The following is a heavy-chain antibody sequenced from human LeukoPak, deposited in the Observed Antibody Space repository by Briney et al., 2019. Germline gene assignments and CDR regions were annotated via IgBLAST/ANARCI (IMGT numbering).Heavy chain of an antibody. CDR2: IYTSGST. Sequence: SETLSLTCTVSGGSISSYYWSWIRQPAGKGLEWIGRIYTSGSTNYNPSLKSRVTMSVDTSKNQFSLRLSSVTAADTAVYYCARDSYDFWSGYYWRQAKSHPLGPGTL. CDR3: ARDSYDFWSGYYWRQAKSHP. D-gene: IGHD3-3*01. V-gene: IGHV4-4*07. CDR1: GGSISSYY. J-gene: IGHJ5*02.